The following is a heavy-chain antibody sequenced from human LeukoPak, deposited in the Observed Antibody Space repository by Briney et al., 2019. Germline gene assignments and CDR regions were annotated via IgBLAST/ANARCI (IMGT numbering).Heavy chain of an antibody. V-gene: IGHV4-39*07. Sequence: SETLSLTCTVSGGSISSSSYYWGWIRQPPGKGLEWIGSIYYSGSTYYNPSLKSRVTISVDTSKNQFSLKLSSVTAADTAVYYCATLGGSPDYYGMDVWGQGTTVTVSS. CDR3: ATLGGSPDYYGMDV. CDR1: GGSISSSSYY. CDR2: IYYSGST. D-gene: IGHD6-13*01. J-gene: IGHJ6*02.